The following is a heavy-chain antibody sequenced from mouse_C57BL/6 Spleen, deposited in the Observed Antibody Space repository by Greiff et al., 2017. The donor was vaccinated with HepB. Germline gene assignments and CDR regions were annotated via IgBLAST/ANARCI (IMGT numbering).Heavy chain of an antibody. V-gene: IGHV5-17*01. CDR2: ISSGSSTI. Sequence: DVQLVESGGGLVKPGGSLKLSCAASGFTFSDYGMHWVRQAPEKGLEWVAYISSGSSTIYYADTVKVRFTISRDNAKNTLFLQMTSLRSEDTAMYYCARGLGGKVDYWGQSTTLTVSS. D-gene: IGHD3-3*01. CDR1: GFTFSDYG. CDR3: ARGLGGKVDY. J-gene: IGHJ2*01.